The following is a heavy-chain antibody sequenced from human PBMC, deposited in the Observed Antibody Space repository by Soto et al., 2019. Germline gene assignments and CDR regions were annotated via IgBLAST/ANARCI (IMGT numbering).Heavy chain of an antibody. J-gene: IGHJ6*02. CDR3: ARWPGGGYYYYVMDV. Sequence: VQLVQSGAEVKKPGASVKVSCKASGYTFTSYGISWVRQAPGQELEWMGWISAYNGNTNYAQKLQGSVTMTTDTSTSTAYRELRSLRSDDTAVYYCARWPGGGYYYYVMDVWGQGNTVTVSS. CDR1: GYTFTSYG. D-gene: IGHD3-16*01. CDR2: ISAYNGNT. V-gene: IGHV1-18*01.